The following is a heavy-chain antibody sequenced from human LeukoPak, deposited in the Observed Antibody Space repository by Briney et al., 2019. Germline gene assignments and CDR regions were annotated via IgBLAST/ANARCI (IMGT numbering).Heavy chain of an antibody. CDR1: GYTFTGYY. Sequence: ASVKVSCKASGYTFTGYYMHWVRQAPGQGLEWMGWINPNSGGTNYAQKFQGRVTMTRDTSISTAYVELSRLRSDDTAVYYCARDRGIAAAGNWFDPWGQGTLVTVSS. V-gene: IGHV1-2*02. CDR2: INPNSGGT. CDR3: ARDRGIAAAGNWFDP. D-gene: IGHD6-13*01. J-gene: IGHJ5*02.